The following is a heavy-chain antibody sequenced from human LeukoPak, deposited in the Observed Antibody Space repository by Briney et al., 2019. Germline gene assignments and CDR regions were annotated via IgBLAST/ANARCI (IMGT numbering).Heavy chain of an antibody. CDR2: INPNSGDT. V-gene: IGHV1-2*02. D-gene: IGHD1-26*01. CDR1: GYTFTSYG. J-gene: IGHJ4*02. CDR3: ARDLGAAAFEY. Sequence: ASVKVSCKASGYTFTSYGISWVRQAPGQGLEWMGWINPNSGDTHFAQKFQGRVTMTRDTSITTAYMELSSLRSDDTAVYYCARDLGAAAFEYWGQGTLVTASS.